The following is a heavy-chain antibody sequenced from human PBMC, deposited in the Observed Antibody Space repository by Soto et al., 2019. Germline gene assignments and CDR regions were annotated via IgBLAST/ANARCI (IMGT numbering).Heavy chain of an antibody. CDR2: ISWNSGSI. CDR1: GFTFDDYA. Sequence: GGSLRLSCAASGFTFDDYAMHWVRQAPGKGLEWVSGISWNSGSIGYADSVKGRFTISRDNAKNSLYLQMNSLRAEDTALYYCAKDRRIAARSPLGYGMDVWGQGTTVTVSS. CDR3: AKDRRIAARSPLGYGMDV. V-gene: IGHV3-9*01. J-gene: IGHJ6*02. D-gene: IGHD6-6*01.